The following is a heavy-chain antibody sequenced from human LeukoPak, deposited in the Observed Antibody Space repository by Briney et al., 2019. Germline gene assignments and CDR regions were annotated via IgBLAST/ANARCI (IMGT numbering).Heavy chain of an antibody. CDR1: GGSISSYY. D-gene: IGHD2-2*02. Sequence: PSETLSLTCTVSGGSISSYYWSWIRQPPGKGLEWIGYIYYSGSTNYTPSLKSRVTISVETSKNQFSLKLSSVTAADTAVYYCARAIVVPAAIYYFDYWGQGTLVTVSS. V-gene: IGHV4-59*01. J-gene: IGHJ4*02. CDR2: IYYSGST. CDR3: ARAIVVPAAIYYFDY.